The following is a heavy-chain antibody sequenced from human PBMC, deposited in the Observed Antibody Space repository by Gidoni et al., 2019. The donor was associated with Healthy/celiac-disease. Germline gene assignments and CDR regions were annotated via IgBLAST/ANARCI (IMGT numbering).Heavy chain of an antibody. CDR2: ISYDGSNK. D-gene: IGHD2-15*01. CDR3: AKERGYCSGGSCGGSFDY. CDR1: GFPFSGYG. Sequence: QVQLVESGGGVVQPGRSLRLSCAASGFPFSGYGMHWVRQAPGKGLEWVAVISYDGSNKYYADSVKGRFTISRDNSKNTLYLQMNSLRAEDTAVYYCAKERGYCSGGSCGGSFDYWGQGTLVTVSS. J-gene: IGHJ4*02. V-gene: IGHV3-30*18.